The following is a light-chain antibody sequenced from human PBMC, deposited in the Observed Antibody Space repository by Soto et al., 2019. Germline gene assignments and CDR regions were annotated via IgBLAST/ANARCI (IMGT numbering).Light chain of an antibody. J-gene: IGKJ3*01. Sequence: EIVLTQSPGTLSLSPGERATLSCRASQSVSNNYFAWYQQKHGQTPRLLIYDVSNRATGIPDRFSGRASGTDFTLTISRLEPEDFAVYYCQQYGSLPFTFGPGTKVDIK. CDR2: DVS. V-gene: IGKV3-20*01. CDR1: QSVSNNY. CDR3: QQYGSLPFT.